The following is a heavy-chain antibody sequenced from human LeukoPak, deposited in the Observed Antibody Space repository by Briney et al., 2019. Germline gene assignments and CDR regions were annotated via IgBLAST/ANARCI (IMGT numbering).Heavy chain of an antibody. J-gene: IGHJ5*02. CDR3: ARGSCGVDCPGYNWFDP. CDR2: VYMNGNS. D-gene: IGHD2-21*01. Sequence: KPSQTLSLTCTVSGGSIASDYYWTWIRQSAGGGLEWIGRVYMNGNSNYNPSLRSRVAISVDTSKNQFSLDLSCVTAADTAVYFCARGSCGVDCPGYNWFDPWGQGVLVTVSS. V-gene: IGHV4-61*02. CDR1: GGSIASDYY.